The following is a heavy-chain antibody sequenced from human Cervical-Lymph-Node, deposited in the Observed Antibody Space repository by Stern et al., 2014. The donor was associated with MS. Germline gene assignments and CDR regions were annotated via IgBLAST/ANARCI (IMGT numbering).Heavy chain of an antibody. CDR2: ISSSSSTI. Sequence: EVQLVESGGGLVQPGGSLRLSCAASGFTFSSYSMNWVRQAPGKGLEWVSYISSSSSTIYYADSVKGRFTISRDNAKNSLYLQMNSLRDEDTAVYYCARSERLYYYDSSGYYSPPYYFDYWGQGTLVTVSS. V-gene: IGHV3-48*02. J-gene: IGHJ4*02. CDR3: ARSERLYYYDSSGYYSPPYYFDY. CDR1: GFTFSSYS. D-gene: IGHD3-22*01.